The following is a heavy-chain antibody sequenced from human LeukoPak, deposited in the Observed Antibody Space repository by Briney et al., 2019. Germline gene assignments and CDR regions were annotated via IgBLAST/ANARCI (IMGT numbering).Heavy chain of an antibody. CDR1: GGTFSSYA. Sequence: GASVKVSCKASGGTFSSYAISWVRQAPGQGLEWMGWISAYNGNTNYAQKLQGRVTMTTDTSTSTAYMELSSLRSEDTAVYYCARAYYASSGYYTFDYWGQATLVTVSS. CDR2: ISAYNGNT. V-gene: IGHV1-18*01. J-gene: IGHJ4*02. D-gene: IGHD3-22*01. CDR3: ARAYYASSGYYTFDY.